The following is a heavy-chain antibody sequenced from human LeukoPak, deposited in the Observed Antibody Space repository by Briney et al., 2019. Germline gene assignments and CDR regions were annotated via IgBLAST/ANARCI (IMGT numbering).Heavy chain of an antibody. CDR3: ARDPAAAGHYYYYGLGV. CDR2: TYYRSKWYN. Sequence: SQTLSLTCAISGDSVSSNSAAWNWIRQSPSRGLEWLGRTYYRSKWYNDYAVSVKSRIIINPDTSRDQFSLQLNSLTPEDTAVYYCARDPAAAGHYYYYGLGVWGQGTTVTVSS. CDR1: GDSVSSNSAA. D-gene: IGHD6-13*01. J-gene: IGHJ6*02. V-gene: IGHV6-1*01.